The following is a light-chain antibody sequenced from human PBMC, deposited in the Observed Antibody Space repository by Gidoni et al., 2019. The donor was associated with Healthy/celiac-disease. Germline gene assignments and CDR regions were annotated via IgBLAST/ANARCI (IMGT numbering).Light chain of an antibody. V-gene: IGKV1-33*01. CDR3: QQYDNLPT. CDR2: DAS. Sequence: DIQMLQSPSSLSASVGERVTITCQASQDISNSLNWYQQKPWKAPKLLIYDASNLETGVPSRFSGRGSGTDFTFTISSLQPEDIATYYCQQYDNLPTFGQGTRLEIK. CDR1: QDISNS. J-gene: IGKJ5*01.